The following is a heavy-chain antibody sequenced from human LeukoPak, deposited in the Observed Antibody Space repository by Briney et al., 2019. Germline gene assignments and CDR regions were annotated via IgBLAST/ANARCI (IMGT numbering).Heavy chain of an antibody. D-gene: IGHD2-2*01. CDR3: ARDPYCSSTSCDYFDY. CDR2: ISSSGSII. CDR1: GYSLSDYN. Sequence: RGSLRHSCAASGYSLSDYNICCSRAALGEGRERGSYISSSGSIIYYADSLRGRFTISRDNAKNSLYLQMNSLRAEDTAVYYCARDPYCSSTSCDYFDYWGQGTLVTVSS. J-gene: IGHJ4*02. V-gene: IGHV3-11*01.